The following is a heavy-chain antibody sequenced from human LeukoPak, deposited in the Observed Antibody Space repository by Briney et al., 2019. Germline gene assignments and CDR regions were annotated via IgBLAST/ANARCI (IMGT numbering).Heavy chain of an antibody. J-gene: IGHJ4*02. D-gene: IGHD2-15*01. Sequence: ASVKVSCKASGYTFTSYGISWVRQAPGQGLEWMGWISAYNGNTNYAQKLQGRVTMTTDTSTSTAYMELRSLRSDDTAVYYCARDVYCSGGSCYGKLGYWGQGALVTVSS. CDR3: ARDVYCSGGSCYGKLGY. CDR2: ISAYNGNT. V-gene: IGHV1-18*01. CDR1: GYTFTSYG.